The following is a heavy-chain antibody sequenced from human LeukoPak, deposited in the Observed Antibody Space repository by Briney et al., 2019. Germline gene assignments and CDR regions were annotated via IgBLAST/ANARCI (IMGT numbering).Heavy chain of an antibody. D-gene: IGHD5-24*01. CDR3: ARDADGYNSSPASP. CDR1: GYTFTSYA. J-gene: IGHJ4*02. CDR2: INAGNGNT. Sequence: GASVKVSCKASGYTFTSYAMHWVRQAPGQRLEWMGWINAGNGNTKYSQKFQSRVTITRDTSASTAYMELSSLRSEDTAVYYCARDADGYNSSPASPWGQGTLVTVSS. V-gene: IGHV1-3*01.